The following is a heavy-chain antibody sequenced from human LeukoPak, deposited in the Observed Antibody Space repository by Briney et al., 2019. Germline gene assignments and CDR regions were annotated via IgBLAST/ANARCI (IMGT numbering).Heavy chain of an antibody. V-gene: IGHV3-21*01. CDR3: ARDLGYYDSSGRGRYMDV. CDR1: GFTFSSYS. Sequence: GGSLRLSCAASGFTFSSYSMNWVRQAPGKGLEWVSSISSSSSYIYYADSVKGRFTISRDNAKNSLYLQMNSLRAEDTAVYYCARDLGYYDSSGRGRYMDVWGKGTTVTVSS. CDR2: ISSSSSYI. D-gene: IGHD3-22*01. J-gene: IGHJ6*03.